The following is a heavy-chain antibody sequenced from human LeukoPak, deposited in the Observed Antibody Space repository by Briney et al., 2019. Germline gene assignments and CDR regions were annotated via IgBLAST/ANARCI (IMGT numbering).Heavy chain of an antibody. Sequence: ASVKVSCKASGYTFTGYYMNWVRQAPGQGLEWMGWINPNSGGTKYAQKIQGRVTMTRDTSISTAYMELSRLRSDDTGVYYCARGGKIMIRDVRGALASRDAFDIWGQGTLVTVSS. J-gene: IGHJ3*02. CDR3: ARGGKIMIRDVRGALASRDAFDI. V-gene: IGHV1-2*02. CDR2: INPNSGGT. D-gene: IGHD3-10*01. CDR1: GYTFTGYY.